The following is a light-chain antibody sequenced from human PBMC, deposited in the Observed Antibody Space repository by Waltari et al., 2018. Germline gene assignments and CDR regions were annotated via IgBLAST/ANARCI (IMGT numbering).Light chain of an antibody. Sequence: EIVLTQSPATLSLSPGERATLSCRASQSVSSYLAWYQQKPGQAPRLLIYDASNRGTGIPARFSGSGSGTDFTLTISSLEPEDFAVYYCQQRSNWLTFGGGTKVEIK. CDR3: QQRSNWLT. J-gene: IGKJ4*01. CDR1: QSVSSY. CDR2: DAS. V-gene: IGKV3-11*01.